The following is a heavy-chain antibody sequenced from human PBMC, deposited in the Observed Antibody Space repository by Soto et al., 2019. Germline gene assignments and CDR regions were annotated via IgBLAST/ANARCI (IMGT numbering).Heavy chain of an antibody. CDR3: ANIEDSSGYLEYYFDY. CDR2: IKSKTDGGTT. V-gene: IGHV3-15*01. D-gene: IGHD3-22*01. J-gene: IGHJ4*02. Sequence: PGGSLRLSCAASGFTFSNAWMSWVRQAPGKGLEWVGRIKSKTDGGTTDYAAPVKGRFAISRDDSKNTLYLQMNSLKTEDTAVYYCANIEDSSGYLEYYFDYWGQGTLVTVSS. CDR1: GFTFSNAW.